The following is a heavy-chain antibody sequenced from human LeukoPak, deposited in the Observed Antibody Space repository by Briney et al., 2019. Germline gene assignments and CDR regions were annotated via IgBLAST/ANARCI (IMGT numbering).Heavy chain of an antibody. Sequence: SQTLSLTCTVSGGSIYSGGYYWSWIRQHPGKGLEWIGYIYYSGSTDYNPSLKSRVTMSVDTSKNHFSLKLSSVTAADTAVYYCARAQPPPYGYISGWPFYYYYYGMDVWGQGTTVTVSS. D-gene: IGHD6-19*01. V-gene: IGHV4-31*03. J-gene: IGHJ6*02. CDR3: ARAQPPPYGYISGWPFYYYYYGMDV. CDR2: IYYSGST. CDR1: GGSIYSGGYY.